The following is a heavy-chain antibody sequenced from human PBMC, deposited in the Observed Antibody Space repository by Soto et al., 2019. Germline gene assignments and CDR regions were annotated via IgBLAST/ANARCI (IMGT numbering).Heavy chain of an antibody. J-gene: IGHJ3*01. Sequence: EVQLVESGGGLVQPGGSLRLSCAASGFTFSSYWMNWLRQAPGKGLEWVANIKQDGSERYYVDSVKGRFTISRDNAKNSLYLQMNSLRAEDTAMYYCATAGSHDHFGLWGQGTMVTVSS. D-gene: IGHD3-16*01. CDR3: ATAGSHDHFGL. V-gene: IGHV3-7*03. CDR1: GFTFSSYW. CDR2: IKQDGSER.